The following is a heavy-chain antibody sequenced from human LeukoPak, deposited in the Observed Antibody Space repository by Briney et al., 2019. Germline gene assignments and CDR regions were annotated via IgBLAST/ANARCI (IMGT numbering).Heavy chain of an antibody. CDR3: AKIGITMVRGVIITSITDY. CDR1: GFTFSSYG. Sequence: QPGESLRLSCAASGFTFSSYGMHWVRQAPGKGLEWVAFIRYDGSNKYYADSVKGRFTISRDNSKNTLYLQMNSLRAEDTAVYYCAKIGITMVRGVIITSITDYWGQGTLVTVSS. V-gene: IGHV3-30*02. J-gene: IGHJ4*02. D-gene: IGHD3-10*01. CDR2: IRYDGSNK.